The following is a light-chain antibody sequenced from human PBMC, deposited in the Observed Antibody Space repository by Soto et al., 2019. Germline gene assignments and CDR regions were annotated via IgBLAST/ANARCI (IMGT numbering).Light chain of an antibody. V-gene: IGKV3-20*01. CDR2: GAS. CDR1: QSVSSN. J-gene: IGKJ5*01. Sequence: EIVMTQSPATLSVSLGERATLSCRASQSVSSNLAWYQLKPGQAPRILIYGASNRVTGIPDRFTGSGSETDFTLTISRVEPEDFALYICQQYDGSPITFGQGTRLEIK. CDR3: QQYDGSPIT.